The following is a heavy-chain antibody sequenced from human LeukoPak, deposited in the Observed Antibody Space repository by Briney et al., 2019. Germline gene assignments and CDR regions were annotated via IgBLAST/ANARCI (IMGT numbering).Heavy chain of an antibody. D-gene: IGHD3-22*01. CDR1: GFTVSSNY. CDR3: ARDSSGYYLPRDAFDI. V-gene: IGHV3-53*01. CDR2: IFSGGST. Sequence: RPGGSLRLSCAASGFTVSSNYISWVRQAPGKGLEWVSNIFSGGSTYYADSVKGRFTISRDNAKNSLYLQMNSLRAEDTAVYYCARDSSGYYLPRDAFDIWGQGTMVTVSS. J-gene: IGHJ3*02.